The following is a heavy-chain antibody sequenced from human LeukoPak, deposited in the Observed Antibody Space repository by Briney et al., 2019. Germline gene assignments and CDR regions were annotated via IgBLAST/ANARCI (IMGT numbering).Heavy chain of an antibody. D-gene: IGHD6-13*01. CDR3: ARVYSSLLKYYFDY. Sequence: SETLSLTCTVSGGSISSHYWSWIRQPSGKGLEWIGYIYYSGSTNYNPSLKSRVTISVDTSKNQFSLKLSSVTAADTAVYYCARVYSSLLKYYFDYWGQGTLVTVSS. CDR2: IYYSGST. J-gene: IGHJ4*02. CDR1: GGSISSHY. V-gene: IGHV4-59*11.